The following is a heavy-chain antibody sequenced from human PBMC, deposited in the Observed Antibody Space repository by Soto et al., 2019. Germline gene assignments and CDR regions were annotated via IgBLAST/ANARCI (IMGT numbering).Heavy chain of an antibody. Sequence: PSETLSLTCTVSGGSVSSSSYYWGWVRQPPGKGLEWIGSIYYSGSTYYNPSLKSRVTISVDTSKNQFSLKLSSVTAADTAVYYCARHAPRYYDFWSGPNWFDPWGQGTLVTVSS. CDR1: GGSVSSSSYY. V-gene: IGHV4-39*01. J-gene: IGHJ5*02. D-gene: IGHD3-3*01. CDR2: IYYSGST. CDR3: ARHAPRYYDFWSGPNWFDP.